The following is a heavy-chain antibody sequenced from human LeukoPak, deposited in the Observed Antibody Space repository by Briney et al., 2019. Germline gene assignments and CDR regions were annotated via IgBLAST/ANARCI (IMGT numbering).Heavy chain of an antibody. V-gene: IGHV1-69*13. D-gene: IGHD3-22*01. Sequence: ASVTVSCKASGGTFSSYAISWVRQAPGQGLEWMGGIIPIFGTANYAQKFQGRVTITADESTSTAYMELSSLRSEDTAVYYCARESRYYDSSGYYYFDYWGQGTLVTVSS. CDR3: ARESRYYDSSGYYYFDY. J-gene: IGHJ4*02. CDR1: GGTFSSYA. CDR2: IIPIFGTA.